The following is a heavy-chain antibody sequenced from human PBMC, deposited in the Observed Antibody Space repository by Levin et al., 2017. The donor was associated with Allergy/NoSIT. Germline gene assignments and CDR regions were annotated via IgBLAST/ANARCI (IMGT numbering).Heavy chain of an antibody. J-gene: IGHJ6*02. CDR2: IRPTSEII. V-gene: IGHV3-48*04. D-gene: IGHD1-1*01. CDR3: VRDLTTIRGGMDV. Sequence: GGSLRLSCAASGFSFSKSGMNWVRQAPGQGLEWVSYIRPTSEIIHYADSVKGRFTISRDNAKNSLYLQMNSLRVEDTAIYYCVRDLTTIRGGMDVWGQGTTVTVSS. CDR1: GFSFSKSG.